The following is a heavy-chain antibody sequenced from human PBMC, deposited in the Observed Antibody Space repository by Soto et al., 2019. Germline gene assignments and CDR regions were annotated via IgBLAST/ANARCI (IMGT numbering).Heavy chain of an antibody. CDR3: VATYGDYLDY. Sequence: PGETLKISCKRSGYKFTPYWIGWVRQMPGKGLEWMAIIYPDDSDSRYSPFFQGQVTISADKSISTAYLQWSSLKASDTAIYDCVATYGDYLDYWGQGTLVTVSS. D-gene: IGHD4-17*01. V-gene: IGHV5-51*01. CDR1: GYKFTPYW. CDR2: IYPDDSDS. J-gene: IGHJ4*02.